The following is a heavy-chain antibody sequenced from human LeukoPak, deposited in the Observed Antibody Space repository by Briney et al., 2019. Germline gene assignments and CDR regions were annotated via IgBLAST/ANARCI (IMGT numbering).Heavy chain of an antibody. J-gene: IGHJ3*01. V-gene: IGHV3-33*01. CDR2: IWYDGSNK. D-gene: IGHD4-17*01. Sequence: GGSLRLSCAASGFTFSSYGMHWVRRAPGKGLEWVAVIWYDGSNKYYADSVKGRFTISRDNSKNTLYLQMNSLRAEDTAVYYCARGGDYGDLWGQGTMVTVSS. CDR3: ARGGDYGDL. CDR1: GFTFSSYG.